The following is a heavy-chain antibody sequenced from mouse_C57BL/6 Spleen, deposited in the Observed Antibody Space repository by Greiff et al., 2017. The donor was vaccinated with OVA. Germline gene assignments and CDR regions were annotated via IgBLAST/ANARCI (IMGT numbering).Heavy chain of an antibody. Sequence: EVLLVESGGGLVQPKGSLTLSCAASGFSFNTYAMNWVRQAPGKGLEWVARIRSKSNNYATYYADSVKDRFTISRDDSESMLYLQMNNLKAEDTAMYYCVSYSSYFDYWGQGTTLTVSS. D-gene: IGHD2-5*01. CDR3: VSYSSYFDY. CDR1: GFSFNTYA. V-gene: IGHV10-1*01. J-gene: IGHJ2*01. CDR2: IRSKSNNYAT.